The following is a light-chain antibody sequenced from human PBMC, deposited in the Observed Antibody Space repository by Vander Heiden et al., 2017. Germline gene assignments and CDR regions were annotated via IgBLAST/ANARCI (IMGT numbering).Light chain of an antibody. J-gene: IGKJ3*01. CDR1: QSVSSY. CDR3: QQRTNWPPIFT. CDR2: DAS. Sequence: EIVLTQSPATLPWSPGERATLSCRASQSVSSYLAWYQQKPGQAPRLLIYDASNRATGIPARFSGSGSGTDFTLTISSLEPEDFALYYCQQRTNWPPIFTFGPGTKVDFK. V-gene: IGKV3-11*01.